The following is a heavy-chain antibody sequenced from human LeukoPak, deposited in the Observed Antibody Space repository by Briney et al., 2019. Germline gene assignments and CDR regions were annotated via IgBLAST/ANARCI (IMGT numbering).Heavy chain of an antibody. J-gene: IGHJ6*02. CDR1: GFTFSSYA. V-gene: IGHV3-23*01. Sequence: PGGSLRLSCAASGFTFSSYAMSWVRQAPGKGLEWVSAISGSGGSTYYADSVKGRFTISRDNSKNTLYLQMNSLRAEDTAVYYCAKPNYGILTGYYIGLNYYYYGMDVWGQGTTVTVSS. D-gene: IGHD3-9*01. CDR2: ISGSGGST. CDR3: AKPNYGILTGYYIGLNYYYYGMDV.